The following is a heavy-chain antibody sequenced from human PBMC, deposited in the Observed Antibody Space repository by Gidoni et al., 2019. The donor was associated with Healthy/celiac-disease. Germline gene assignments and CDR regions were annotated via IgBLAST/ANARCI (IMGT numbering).Heavy chain of an antibody. CDR1: GGSISTGSYY. Sequence: QVQLQESGPGLVKPSQTLSLTCTVSGGSISTGSYYWSWIRQPAGKGLEWIGRIYTSGSTNYNPSLKSRVTMSVDTSKNQFSLKLSSVTAADTAVYYCARGGPGIVGATYWYFDLWGRGTLVTVSS. D-gene: IGHD1-26*01. CDR2: IYTSGST. J-gene: IGHJ2*01. V-gene: IGHV4-61*02. CDR3: ARGGPGIVGATYWYFDL.